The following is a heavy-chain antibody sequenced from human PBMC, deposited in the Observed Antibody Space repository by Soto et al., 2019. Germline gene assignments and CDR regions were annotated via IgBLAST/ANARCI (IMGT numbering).Heavy chain of an antibody. CDR1: GGTFSSYA. CDR2: IIPIFGTA. Sequence: QVQLVQSGAEVKKPGSSVKVSCKASGGTFSSYAISWVRQAPGQGLEWMGGIIPIFGTANYAHKFQGRVTITVDKSTSTDYMELSSLRSEDTAVYYCARSPSDIVTEGVNWFDPWGQGTLVTVSS. CDR3: ARSPSDIVTEGVNWFDP. V-gene: IGHV1-69*06. J-gene: IGHJ5*02. D-gene: IGHD3-9*01.